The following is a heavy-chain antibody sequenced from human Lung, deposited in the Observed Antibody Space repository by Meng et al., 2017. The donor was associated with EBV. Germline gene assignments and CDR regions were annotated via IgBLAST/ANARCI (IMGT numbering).Heavy chain of an antibody. Sequence: VHLLQSGAEVKKPGSSVKVSCRTSGGTFRSDAVSWVRQAPGQGLEWMGGLIPMVGAPHYAQKFQGRVTIIADESTSTHSMELNSLRSEDTAMYYCASESGRGFTPDYWGQGTLVTVSS. J-gene: IGHJ4*02. CDR2: LIPMVGAP. D-gene: IGHD3-10*01. CDR1: GGTFRSDA. CDR3: ASESGRGFTPDY. V-gene: IGHV1-69*01.